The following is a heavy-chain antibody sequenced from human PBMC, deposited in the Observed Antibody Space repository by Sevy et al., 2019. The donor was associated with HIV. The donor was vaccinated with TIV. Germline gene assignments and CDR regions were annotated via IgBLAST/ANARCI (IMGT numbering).Heavy chain of an antibody. D-gene: IGHD6-13*01. CDR3: ARVLGSGIAAAGMGY. CDR1: GYTLTKLS. Sequence: ASVKVSCKVSGYTLTKLSMHWVRQAPGKGLEWMGSFDPQNDETIYAQKFQGRVTMTRDTSTSTVYMELSSLRSEDTAGYYCARVLGSGIAAAGMGYWGQGTLVTVSS. V-gene: IGHV1-24*01. J-gene: IGHJ4*02. CDR2: FDPQNDET.